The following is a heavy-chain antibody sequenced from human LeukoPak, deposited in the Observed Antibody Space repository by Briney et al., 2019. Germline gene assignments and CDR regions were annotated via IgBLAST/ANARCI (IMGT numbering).Heavy chain of an antibody. J-gene: IGHJ4*02. V-gene: IGHV1-69*13. D-gene: IGHD6-19*01. CDR3: ARSGLAVAETRHFDY. Sequence: GASVKVSCKASGGTFSSYAISWVRQAPGQGLEWMGGIIPIIGTANYAQKFQGRVTITADESTSTAYMELSSLRSEDTAVYYCARSGLAVAETRHFDYWGQGTLVTVSS. CDR2: IIPIIGTA. CDR1: GGTFSSYA.